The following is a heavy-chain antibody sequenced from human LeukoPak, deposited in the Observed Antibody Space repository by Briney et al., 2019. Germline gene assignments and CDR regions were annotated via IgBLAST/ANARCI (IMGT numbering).Heavy chain of an antibody. Sequence: ASVKVSCKAPGYTFTGYFMHWVRQAPGQGLEWMGWINPNSGGTNYAQKFQGRVTMTRDTSISTAYMELSRLRSDDTAVYYCARQELVDIVATTYWGQGTLVTVSS. CDR2: INPNSGGT. D-gene: IGHD5-12*01. CDR1: GYTFTGYF. J-gene: IGHJ4*02. V-gene: IGHV1-2*02. CDR3: ARQELVDIVATTY.